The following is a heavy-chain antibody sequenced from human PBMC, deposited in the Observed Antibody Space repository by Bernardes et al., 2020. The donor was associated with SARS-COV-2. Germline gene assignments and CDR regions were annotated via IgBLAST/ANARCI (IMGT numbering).Heavy chain of an antibody. D-gene: IGHD3-22*01. CDR3: ALPPTNYDRYGMDV. CDR1: GYPFTGYY. V-gene: IGHV1-2*02. CDR2: INPKSGGT. J-gene: IGHJ6*02. Sequence: ASVKVSCKASGYPFTGYYIHWVRQAPGQGLEWMGWINPKSGGTNYAQRFQGRVTMTRDTSISTAYMELSRLRSDDTAVYYCALPPTNYDRYGMDVWGQGTTVTVSS.